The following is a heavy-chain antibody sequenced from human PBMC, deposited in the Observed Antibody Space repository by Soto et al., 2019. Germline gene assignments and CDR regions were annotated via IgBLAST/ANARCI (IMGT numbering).Heavy chain of an antibody. V-gene: IGHV3-21*01. CDR3: ARDPPHGGTSSWDADS. J-gene: IGHJ4*02. D-gene: IGHD2-15*01. CDR2: ISSSGTFK. CDR1: GFIFTTSS. Sequence: GGSLRLSCEASGFIFTTSSMNWVRQVPGKGLQWLSSISSSGTFKSYGDSVKGRFTISRDNAKNSLFLQMNNLSGEDTGLYYCARDPPHGGTSSWDADSWGPGTLVTVYS.